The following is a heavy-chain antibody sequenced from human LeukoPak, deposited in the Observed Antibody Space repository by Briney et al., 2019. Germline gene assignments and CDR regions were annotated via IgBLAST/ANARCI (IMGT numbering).Heavy chain of an antibody. D-gene: IGHD3-9*01. CDR3: ARRGYFDRKIDY. Sequence: SETLSLTCAVYGGSFSGYYWSWIRQPPGKGLEWIGEVNHSGSTNYNPSLKSRVTISVDTSKNQFSLKLSSVTAADTAVCYCARRGYFDRKIDYWGQGTLVTVSS. CDR2: VNHSGST. J-gene: IGHJ4*02. V-gene: IGHV4-34*01. CDR1: GGSFSGYY.